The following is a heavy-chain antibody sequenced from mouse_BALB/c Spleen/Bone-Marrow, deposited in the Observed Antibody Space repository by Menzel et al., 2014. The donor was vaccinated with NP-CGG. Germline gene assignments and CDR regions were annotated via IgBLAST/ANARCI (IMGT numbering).Heavy chain of an antibody. V-gene: IGHV2-9*02. J-gene: IGHJ2*01. CDR2: IWAGGST. Sequence: VQLQQSGPGLVAPSQSLSITCTVSGFSLTSYGVHWVRQPPGKGLEWLGVIWAGGSTNYNSALMSRLRISKDNSKSQVFLKMNSLQTDDTAMYYCARDYYGSQYYFDYWGQGTTLTVSS. CDR1: GFSLTSYG. CDR3: ARDYYGSQYYFDY. D-gene: IGHD1-1*01.